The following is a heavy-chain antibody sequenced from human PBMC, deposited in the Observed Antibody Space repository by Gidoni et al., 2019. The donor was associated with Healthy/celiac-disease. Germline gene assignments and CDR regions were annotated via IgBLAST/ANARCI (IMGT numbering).Heavy chain of an antibody. V-gene: IGHV1-2*02. CDR3: ARVGRGIEYYYNYGMDV. J-gene: IGHJ6*02. CDR2: IKPDSGGT. Sequence: QVQRVQSGAEVKKLGASLKVSCKVSGYPFTGYYMHWVRQAPGLGLEWMGWIKPDSGGTKYAQKFQGRVKRTRDTAIGTAYMELSRLRSDDTAVYYCARVGRGIEYYYNYGMDVWGQGTTVTVSS. CDR1: GYPFTGYY. D-gene: IGHD3-10*01.